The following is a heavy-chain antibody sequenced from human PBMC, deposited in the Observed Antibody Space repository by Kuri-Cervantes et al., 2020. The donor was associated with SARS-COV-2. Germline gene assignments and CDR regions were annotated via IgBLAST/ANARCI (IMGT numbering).Heavy chain of an antibody. CDR2: IIPIFGTA. D-gene: IGHD5-18*01. CDR3: ARVRIRGYSYGFDY. J-gene: IGHJ4*02. V-gene: IGHV1-69*13. CDR1: GGTFSSYA. Sequence: SVKVSCKASGGTFSSYAISWVRQAPGQGLEWIGGIIPIFGTANYAQKFQGRVTITADESTSTAYMELSSLRSDDTAVYYCARVRIRGYSYGFDYWGQGTLVTVSS.